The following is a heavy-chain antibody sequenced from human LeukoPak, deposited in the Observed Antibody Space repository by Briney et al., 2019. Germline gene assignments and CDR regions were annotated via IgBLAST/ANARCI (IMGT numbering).Heavy chain of an antibody. V-gene: IGHV3-23*01. CDR3: ARGGKPLAFDI. CDR1: RFPFSSSA. CDR2: ISDSGGTT. D-gene: IGHD4-23*01. J-gene: IGHJ3*02. Sequence: GGSLRLSCAASRFPFSSSAMNWVRQAPGKGLEWVSIISDSGGTTYYADSVKGRFTISRDNSKSTLYLQMNSLRPEDSAVYFCARGGKPLAFDIWGQGTMVTVSS.